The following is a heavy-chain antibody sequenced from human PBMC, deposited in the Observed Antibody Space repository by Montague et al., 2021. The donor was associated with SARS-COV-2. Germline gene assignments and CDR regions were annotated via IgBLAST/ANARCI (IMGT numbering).Heavy chain of an antibody. Sequence: SLRLSCAASGFRFDSYAMSWVRQAPGKGLEWLSAISSGGETTDYAASMKGRFTLSRDNPMNTLYLQMNRLRGEDTAVYYCAKGIYMRRGVSHGMDVWGQGTTVTVSS. V-gene: IGHV3-23*01. CDR3: AKGIYMRRGVSHGMDV. CDR2: ISSGGETT. CDR1: GFRFDSYA. D-gene: IGHD3-10*01. J-gene: IGHJ6*02.